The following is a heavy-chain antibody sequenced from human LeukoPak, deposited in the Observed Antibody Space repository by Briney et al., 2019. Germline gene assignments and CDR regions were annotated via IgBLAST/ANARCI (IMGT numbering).Heavy chain of an antibody. Sequence: GGSLRLSCTSSGFTFSNYAMSWVRQAPGKGLECVSAISGSGGDTFYPDSVKGRFTISRDNSKNTLYLQMNSLRAEDTAVYYCAREHYFYHMDGWGEGTTVTVSS. V-gene: IGHV3-23*01. CDR2: ISGSGGDT. CDR1: GFTFSNYA. J-gene: IGHJ6*03. CDR3: AREHYFYHMDG.